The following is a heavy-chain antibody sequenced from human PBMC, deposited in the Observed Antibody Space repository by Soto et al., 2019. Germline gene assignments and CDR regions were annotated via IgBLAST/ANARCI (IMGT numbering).Heavy chain of an antibody. CDR3: ARVSGGFYYYYYYMDV. D-gene: IGHD3-16*01. J-gene: IGHJ6*03. CDR1: GYTFTSYD. V-gene: IGHV1-8*01. CDR2: MNPNSGNT. Sequence: QVQLVQSGAEVKKPGASVKVSCKASGYTFTSYDINWVRQASGQGLEWMGWMNPNSGNTGYAQKFQGRVTMTRNTSISTVYMELSSLRSEDTAVYYCARVSGGFYYYYYYMDVWGKGTTVTVSS.